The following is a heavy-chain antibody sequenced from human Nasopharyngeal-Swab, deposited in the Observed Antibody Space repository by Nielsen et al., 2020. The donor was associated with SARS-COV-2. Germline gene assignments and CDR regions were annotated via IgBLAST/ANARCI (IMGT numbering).Heavy chain of an antibody. J-gene: IGHJ6*02. Sequence: SLKISCVASGFTFDDYAMHWVRQAPGKGLEWVSGITWHSGGIAYADSVKGRFTISRDNAKNSLYLQMNSLRAEDTAVYYCARGCVLTGPTCNYYGMDVWGQGTTVTVSS. CDR1: GFTFDDYA. D-gene: IGHD3-9*01. CDR2: ITWHSGGI. CDR3: ARGCVLTGPTCNYYGMDV. V-gene: IGHV3-9*01.